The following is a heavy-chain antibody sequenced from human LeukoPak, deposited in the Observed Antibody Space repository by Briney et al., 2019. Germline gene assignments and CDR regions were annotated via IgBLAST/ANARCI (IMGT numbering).Heavy chain of an antibody. CDR3: AKDEVVPAALYYYYGMDV. Sequence: GGSLRLSCAASGFTFDDYAMHWVRQAPGKGLEWVSAISGSGGSTYYADSVKGRFTISRDNSKNTLYLQMNSLRAEDTAVYYCAKDEVVPAALYYYYGMDVWGQGTTVTVSS. CDR1: GFTFDDYA. D-gene: IGHD2-2*01. J-gene: IGHJ6*02. V-gene: IGHV3-23*01. CDR2: ISGSGGST.